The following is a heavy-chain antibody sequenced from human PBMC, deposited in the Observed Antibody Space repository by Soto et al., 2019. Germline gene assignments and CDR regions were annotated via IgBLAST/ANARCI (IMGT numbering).Heavy chain of an antibody. CDR2: IDPSDSYT. J-gene: IGHJ6*02. CDR3: AGRGITGTRIPLYGMDV. D-gene: IGHD1-20*01. CDR1: GYSFTSYW. V-gene: IGHV5-10-1*01. Sequence: LGESRKISCKGCGYSFTSYWISCVRQMPGKGLEWMGRIDPSDSYTYYSPSFQGHVTISADKSISTAYLQWSSLKASDTAMYYCAGRGITGTRIPLYGMDVWGQGTTVTV.